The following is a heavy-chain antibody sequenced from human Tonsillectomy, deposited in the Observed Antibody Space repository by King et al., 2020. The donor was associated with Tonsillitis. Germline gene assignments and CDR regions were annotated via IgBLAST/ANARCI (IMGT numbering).Heavy chain of an antibody. CDR1: GFSLSAGAVG. V-gene: IGHV2-5*02. CDR2: IYWDDDK. Sequence: TLKESGPTLVKPTQTLTLTCTFSGFSLSAGAVGVGWIRQPPGKALEWLALIYWDDDKRYSPSLKSRLTITKDTSKNQVVLTMTNMDPVDTATYYCIGGVRGRGARSFDYWGQGTLVTVSS. CDR3: IGGVRGRGARSFDY. D-gene: IGHD3-10*01. J-gene: IGHJ4*02.